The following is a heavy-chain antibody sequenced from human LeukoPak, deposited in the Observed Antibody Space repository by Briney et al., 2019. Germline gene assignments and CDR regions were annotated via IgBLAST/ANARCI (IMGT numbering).Heavy chain of an antibody. J-gene: IGHJ4*02. CDR3: AHHGQWLAQLDY. CDR2: VSGSGDNT. Sequence: GGSLRLSCVASGFTFTNYAMSWVRQAPGEGLEWVSSVSGSGDNTYYADSVKGRFTISRDNSEKTLYLQMNSLRAEDTAIYYCAHHGQWLAQLDYWGQGTLVTVSS. D-gene: IGHD6-19*01. V-gene: IGHV3-23*01. CDR1: GFTFTNYA.